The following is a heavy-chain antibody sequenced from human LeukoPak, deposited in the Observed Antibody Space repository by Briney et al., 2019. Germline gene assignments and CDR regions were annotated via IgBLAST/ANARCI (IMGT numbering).Heavy chain of an antibody. D-gene: IGHD4-17*01. CDR2: ISGGGETT. CDR3: ARDYADYVGYFFFDY. J-gene: IGHJ4*02. V-gene: IGHV3-23*01. Sequence: PGGSLRLSCAASGFTFNKYAMNWVRQAPGKGLEWVSSISGGGETTYYADSAKGRFTISRDNSQNTLYLQMNSLRAEDTAVYYCARDYADYVGYFFFDYWGLGTLVTVSS. CDR1: GFTFNKYA.